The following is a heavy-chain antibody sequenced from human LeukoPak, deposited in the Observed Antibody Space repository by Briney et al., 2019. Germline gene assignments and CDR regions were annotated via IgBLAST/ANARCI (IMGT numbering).Heavy chain of an antibody. Sequence: TGGSLRLSCAASGFTFSSYWMHWVRQAPGKGLVWVSRINSDGSSTSYADSVKGRFTISRDNAKNTLYLQMNSLRAEDTAVYYCASGQDGSSSQEPFQHWGQGTLVTVSS. V-gene: IGHV3-74*01. CDR1: GFTFSSYW. CDR3: ASGQDGSSSQEPFQH. J-gene: IGHJ1*01. CDR2: INSDGSST. D-gene: IGHD6-13*01.